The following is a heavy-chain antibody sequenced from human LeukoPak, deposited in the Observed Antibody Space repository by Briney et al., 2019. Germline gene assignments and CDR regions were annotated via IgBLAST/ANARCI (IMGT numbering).Heavy chain of an antibody. CDR3: ARGRITPYYFDY. J-gene: IGHJ4*02. CDR2: IIPIFGTA. Sequence: EASVKVSCKASGGTFSSYAISWVRQAPGQGLEWMGGIIPIFGTANYAQKFQGRVTITADESTSTAYMELSSLRSEDTAVYYCARGRITPYYFDYWGQGTLVTVSS. D-gene: IGHD3-10*01. CDR1: GGTFSSYA. V-gene: IGHV1-69*13.